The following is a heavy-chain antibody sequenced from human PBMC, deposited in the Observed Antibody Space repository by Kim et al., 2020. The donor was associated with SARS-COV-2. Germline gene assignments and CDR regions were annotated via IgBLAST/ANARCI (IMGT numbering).Heavy chain of an antibody. CDR2: ISSSGSTI. J-gene: IGHJ3*02. D-gene: IGHD3-16*02. CDR3: ARSPILSTYYDYVWGTYRYTPPGAFDI. Sequence: GGSLRLSCAASGFTFSDYYMGWIRQAPGKGLEWVSYISSSGSTIYYADSVKGRFTISRDNAKNSLYLQVNSLRAEDTAVYYCARSPILSTYYDYVWGTYRYTPPGAFDIWGQGTMVTVSS. V-gene: IGHV3-11*01. CDR1: GFTFSDYY.